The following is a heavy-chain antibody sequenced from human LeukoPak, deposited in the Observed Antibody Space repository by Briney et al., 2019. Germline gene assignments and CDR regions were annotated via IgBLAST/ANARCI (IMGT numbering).Heavy chain of an antibody. CDR3: VKDGGYQDSSYFDY. V-gene: IGHV3-23*01. CDR2: ISSTGGTT. J-gene: IGHJ4*02. D-gene: IGHD3-22*01. Sequence: GGTLRLSRAASGITISSYGMSSGREAPREGLEWVSSISSTGGTTYYADSVKGRFTISRDNSKNTLYLQMNSLRVEDTDLCYCVKDGGYQDSSYFDYWGQGTLVTVSS. CDR1: GITISSYG.